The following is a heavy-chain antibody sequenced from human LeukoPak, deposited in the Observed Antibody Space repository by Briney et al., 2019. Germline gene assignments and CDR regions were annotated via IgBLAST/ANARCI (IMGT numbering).Heavy chain of an antibody. CDR1: GYSFTSYW. CDR3: ARLAEMASYYYYGMDV. J-gene: IGHJ6*02. D-gene: IGHD5-24*01. Sequence: GEFLKISCKGSGYSFTSYWIGWVRQMPGKGLEWMGIIYPGDSDTRYSPSFQGQVTISADKSISTAYLQWSSLKASDTAMYYCARLAEMASYYYYGMDVWGQGTTVTVSS. CDR2: IYPGDSDT. V-gene: IGHV5-51*01.